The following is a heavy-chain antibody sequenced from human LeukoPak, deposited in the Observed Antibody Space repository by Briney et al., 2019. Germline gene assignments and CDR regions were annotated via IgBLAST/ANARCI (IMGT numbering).Heavy chain of an antibody. Sequence: VASVKVSCKASGYTFTGYYMHWVRQAPGQGLEWMGWINPNSGGTHYAQKFQGRVTMTRDTSISTAYMELSRLRSDDMAMYYCARDAETAAGLDYWGQGTLVTVSS. D-gene: IGHD6-13*01. CDR2: INPNSGGT. J-gene: IGHJ4*02. V-gene: IGHV1-2*02. CDR3: ARDAETAAGLDY. CDR1: GYTFTGYY.